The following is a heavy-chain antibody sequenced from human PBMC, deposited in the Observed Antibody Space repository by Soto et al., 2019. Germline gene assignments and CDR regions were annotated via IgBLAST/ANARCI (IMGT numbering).Heavy chain of an antibody. CDR3: AIRLYCSGGSCYRNWFDP. CDR1: GGTFSSYA. CDR2: IIPIFGTA. V-gene: IGHV1-69*13. J-gene: IGHJ5*02. Sequence: RASVKVSCKAAGGTFSSYAISWVRQATGQGLEWMGGIIPIFGTANYAQKFQGRVTITADESTSTAYMELSSLRSEDTAVYYCAIRLYCSGGSCYRNWFDPWGQGTLVTGSS. D-gene: IGHD2-15*01.